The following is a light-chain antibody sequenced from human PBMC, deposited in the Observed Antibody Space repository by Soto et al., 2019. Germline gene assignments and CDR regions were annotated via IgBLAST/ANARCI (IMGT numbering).Light chain of an antibody. CDR3: GTWDSSLTTFV. J-gene: IGLJ1*01. V-gene: IGLV1-51*02. CDR2: ENY. CDR1: SSDIGRNY. Sequence: QSVLTQPPSVSAAPGRKVTISCSGSSSDIGRNYVSWYKHLPRTAPKLLIYENYKRPSGIPDRFSGSKSGTSATLGITGLQTGDEADYYCGTWDSSLTTFVFGTGTKLTVL.